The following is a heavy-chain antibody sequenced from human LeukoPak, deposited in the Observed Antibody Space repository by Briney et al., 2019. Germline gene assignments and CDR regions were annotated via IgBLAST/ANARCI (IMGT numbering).Heavy chain of an antibody. V-gene: IGHV3-23*01. Sequence: PGGSLRLSCAASGFTFSSYGLSWVRQAPGKGLEWVSAISGSGGNTYYADSVKGRFTISRDNSKNTLYLQMNNLRAEDTAVYYCASGGLVSRYLDHWGQGTLVTVSP. CDR2: ISGSGGNT. D-gene: IGHD3-9*01. CDR3: ASGGLVSRYLDH. J-gene: IGHJ4*02. CDR1: GFTFSSYG.